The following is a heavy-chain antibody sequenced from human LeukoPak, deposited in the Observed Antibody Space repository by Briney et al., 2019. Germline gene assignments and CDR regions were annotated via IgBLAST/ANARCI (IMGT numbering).Heavy chain of an antibody. D-gene: IGHD2-2*01. CDR1: GFTFSSYA. Sequence: GGSLRLSCAASGFTFSSYAMTWVRQAPDKGLEWVSAISGSDGSTYYADSVKGRFTISRDDSQNTLYLQMNSLSAEDTAVYYCAKVETSGGANCYALDYWGHGTLVTVSS. J-gene: IGHJ4*01. CDR3: AKVETSGGANCYALDY. V-gene: IGHV3-23*01. CDR2: ISGSDGST.